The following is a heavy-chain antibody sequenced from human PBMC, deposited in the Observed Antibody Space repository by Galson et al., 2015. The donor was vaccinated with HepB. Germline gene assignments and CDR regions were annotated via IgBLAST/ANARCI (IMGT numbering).Heavy chain of an antibody. CDR1: GFTFSSYA. Sequence: SLRLSCAASGFTFSSYAMSWVRQAPGKGLEWVSAISGSGGSTYYADSVKGRFTISRDNSKNTLYLQMNSLRAEDTAVYYCAKKGAGYSSSWPTGGYFDYWGQGTLVTVSS. CDR3: AKKGAGYSSSWPTGGYFDY. D-gene: IGHD6-13*01. J-gene: IGHJ4*02. CDR2: ISGSGGST. V-gene: IGHV3-23*01.